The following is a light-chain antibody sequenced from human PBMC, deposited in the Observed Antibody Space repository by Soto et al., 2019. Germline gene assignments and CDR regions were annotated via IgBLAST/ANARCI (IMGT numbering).Light chain of an antibody. J-gene: IGLJ1*01. CDR3: CSSAGTYTSV. V-gene: IGLV2-11*01. CDR1: STDVGGHNY. Sequence: QSALTQPASVSGSPGQSITISCTGTSTDVGGHNYVSWYQQHPGKAPKLMIYDVTKRPSGVPDRFSGSKSGNTASLTISGLQAEDEADYYCCSSAGTYTSVFGTGTKVTVL. CDR2: DVT.